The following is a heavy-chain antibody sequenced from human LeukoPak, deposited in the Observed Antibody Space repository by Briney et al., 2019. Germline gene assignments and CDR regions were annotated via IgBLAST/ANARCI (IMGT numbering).Heavy chain of an antibody. CDR2: MSGSGGST. Sequence: PGGSLRLSCAASGFTFSSYAMSWVRQAPGKGLEWVSGMSGSGGSTYYADSVKGRFTISRDNSKNTLYLQMNSLRAEDTAVYYCARGLGGNSNGYDYWGQGTLVTVSS. V-gene: IGHV3-23*01. D-gene: IGHD4-23*01. CDR3: ARGLGGNSNGYDY. CDR1: GFTFSSYA. J-gene: IGHJ4*02.